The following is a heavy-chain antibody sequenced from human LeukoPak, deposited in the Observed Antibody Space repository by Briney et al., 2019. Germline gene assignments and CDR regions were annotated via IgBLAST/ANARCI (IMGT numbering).Heavy chain of an antibody. CDR1: GGSISSYY. D-gene: IGHD2-15*01. Sequence: SETLSLTCTVSGGSISSYYWSWIRQPPGKGLEWIGYIYYSGSTNYNPSLKSRVTISVDTSKNQFSLKLSSVTAADTAVYYCARGLFLGYCSGGSCYSFNWFDSWGQGTLVTVSS. V-gene: IGHV4-59*01. CDR2: IYYSGST. J-gene: IGHJ5*01. CDR3: ARGLFLGYCSGGSCYSFNWFDS.